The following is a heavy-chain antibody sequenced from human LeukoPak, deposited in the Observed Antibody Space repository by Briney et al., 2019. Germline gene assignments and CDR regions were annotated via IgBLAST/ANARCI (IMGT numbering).Heavy chain of an antibody. CDR2: IYYSGST. CDR1: GDSITSGGYY. Sequence: SQTLSLTCTVSGDSITSGGYYWSWLRQPPGKGLEWIGSIYYSGSTYYNPSLKSRVTISVDTSKNQFSLKLSSVTAADTAVYYCARAYVDPSTNWFDPWGQGTLVTVSS. V-gene: IGHV4-39*07. CDR3: ARAYVDPSTNWFDP. D-gene: IGHD5-12*01. J-gene: IGHJ5*02.